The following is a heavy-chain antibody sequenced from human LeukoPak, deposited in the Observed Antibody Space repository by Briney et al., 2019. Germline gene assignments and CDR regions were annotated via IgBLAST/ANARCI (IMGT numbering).Heavy chain of an antibody. CDR1: GFTFSSYG. CDR3: VKDPSARQLDTSYFDY. V-gene: IGHV3-33*06. CDR2: IWYDGSNK. J-gene: IGHJ4*02. D-gene: IGHD5-18*01. Sequence: SGGSLRLSCAASGFTFSSYGMHWVRQAPGKGLEWVAVIWYDGSNKYYADSVKGRFTISRDNSKNTLYLQMNSLRAEDTAVYYCVKDPSARQLDTSYFDYWGQGTLVTVSS.